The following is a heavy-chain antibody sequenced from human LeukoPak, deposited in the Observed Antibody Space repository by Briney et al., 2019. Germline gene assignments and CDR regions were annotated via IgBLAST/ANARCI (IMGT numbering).Heavy chain of an antibody. Sequence: SQTLSLTCTVSGGSISSGGYYWSWIRQHPGKGLEWIGYIYYSGSTYYNPSLKGRVTISVDTSKNQFSLKLSSVTAADTAVYYCASGGWGYCSGGSCHERPWFDPWGQGTLVTVSS. D-gene: IGHD2-15*01. CDR2: IYYSGST. J-gene: IGHJ5*02. CDR1: GGSISSGGYY. CDR3: ASGGWGYCSGGSCHERPWFDP. V-gene: IGHV4-31*03.